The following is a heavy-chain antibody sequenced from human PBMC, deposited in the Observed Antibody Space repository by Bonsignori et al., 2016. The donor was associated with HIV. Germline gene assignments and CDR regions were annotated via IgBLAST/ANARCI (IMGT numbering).Heavy chain of an antibody. D-gene: IGHD4-23*01. Sequence: WVRQAPGQGLEWMGGIIPILGIANYAQKFQGRVTITADESTSTAYMELSSLRSEDTAVYYCARGVVTAPLYPPQHWGQGHPGHRLL. CDR3: ARGVVTAPLYPPQH. CDR2: IIPILGIA. J-gene: IGHJ1*01. V-gene: IGHV1-69*10.